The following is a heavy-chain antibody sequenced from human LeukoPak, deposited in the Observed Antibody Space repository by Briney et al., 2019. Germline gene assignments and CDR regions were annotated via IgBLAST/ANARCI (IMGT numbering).Heavy chain of an antibody. CDR1: GGSISSYY. J-gene: IGHJ2*01. CDR2: IYYSGST. V-gene: IGHV4-59*01. D-gene: IGHD3-10*01. Sequence: SETLSLTCTVSGGSISSYYWSWIRQPPGKGLEWIGYIYYSGSTNYNPSLKSRVTLSVDTSKNQFSLKLRSVTAANTAVYFCARDGGGFDLWGRGTLVTVSS. CDR3: ARDGGGFDL.